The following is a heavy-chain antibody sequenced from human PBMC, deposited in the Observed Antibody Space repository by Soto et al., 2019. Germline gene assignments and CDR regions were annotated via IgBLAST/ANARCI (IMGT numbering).Heavy chain of an antibody. D-gene: IGHD3-22*01. Sequence: GGSLRLSCAASGFTFSNYSMNWVRQAPGKGLEWVSSISSSSSYIYYADSVKGRFTISRDNAKNSLYLQMNSLRAEDTAVYYCASPEYYYDTSGWYYWGQGTLVTVSS. CDR1: GFTFSNYS. CDR2: ISSSSSYI. J-gene: IGHJ4*02. V-gene: IGHV3-21*01. CDR3: ASPEYYYDTSGWYY.